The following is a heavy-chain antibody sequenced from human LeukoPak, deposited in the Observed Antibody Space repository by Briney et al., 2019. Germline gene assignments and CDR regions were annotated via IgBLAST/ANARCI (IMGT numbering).Heavy chain of an antibody. D-gene: IGHD4-17*01. Sequence: GGSLRLSCEASGFSFSSYNMDWVRQTPGKGLEWISSITTSSTYTFYADSVKGRFTISRDNARNSLYLQMNSLRAEDTAVYYCARDGAVTNGRYFDYWGQGTLVTVSS. CDR1: GFSFSSYN. J-gene: IGHJ4*02. V-gene: IGHV3-21*01. CDR3: ARDGAVTNGRYFDY. CDR2: ITTSSTYT.